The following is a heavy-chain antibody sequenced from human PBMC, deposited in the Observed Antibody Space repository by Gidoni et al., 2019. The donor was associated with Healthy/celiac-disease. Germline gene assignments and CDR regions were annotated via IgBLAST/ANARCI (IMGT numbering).Heavy chain of an antibody. J-gene: IGHJ6*02. Sequence: EVQLLESGGGLVQPGGSLRLSCSASGFTFSSSAMSWVRQAPGKGQEWVSAISGSGGSTYYADSVKGRFTISRDNSKNTLYLQMNSLRAEDTAVYYCANYVVVPPYYYYGMDVWGQGTTVTRLL. D-gene: IGHD2-2*01. CDR3: ANYVVVPPYYYYGMDV. CDR2: ISGSGGST. CDR1: GFTFSSSA. V-gene: IGHV3-23*01.